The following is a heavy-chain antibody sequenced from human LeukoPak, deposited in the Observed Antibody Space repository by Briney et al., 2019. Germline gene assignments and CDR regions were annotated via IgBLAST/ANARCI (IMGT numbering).Heavy chain of an antibody. CDR2: IYYSGST. CDR1: GGSISSSSYY. D-gene: IGHD6-13*01. Sequence: SETLSLTCTVSGGSISSSSYYWGWIRQPPGKGLEWIGYIYYSGSTNYNPSLKSRVTISVDTSKNQFSLKLSSVTAADTAVYYCARGKRRSIIWQQLSFWFDPWGQGTLVTVSS. V-gene: IGHV4-61*05. J-gene: IGHJ5*02. CDR3: ARGKRRSIIWQQLSFWFDP.